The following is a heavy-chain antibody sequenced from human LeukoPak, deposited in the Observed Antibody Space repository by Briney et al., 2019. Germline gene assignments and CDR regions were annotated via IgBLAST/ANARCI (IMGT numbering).Heavy chain of an antibody. CDR2: VHYSGQS. V-gene: IGHV4-59*11. Sequence: SETLSLTCTVSGGSITSHYWSWIRQPPGKGLEWMGYVHYSGQSHYNPSLKSRVAMSVDTSKNQRSLKLDSVTAAATAMYYCARDHSSSYHYFDLWGQGTLIAVSS. D-gene: IGHD6-6*01. CDR1: GGSITSHY. J-gene: IGHJ4*02. CDR3: ARDHSSSYHYFDL.